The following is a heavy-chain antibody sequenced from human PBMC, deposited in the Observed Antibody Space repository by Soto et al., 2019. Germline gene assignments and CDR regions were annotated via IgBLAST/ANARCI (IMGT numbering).Heavy chain of an antibody. CDR2: ISTTSSYI. V-gene: IGHV3-21*01. D-gene: IGHD1-1*01. CDR3: AREIVTTGEYYFDS. J-gene: IGHJ4*02. Sequence: GGSLRLSCAASGFTFSDYSMNWVRQAPGKGLEWVSSISTTSSYIYYADSVKGRFTISRDNAKNTLYLQMNSLRAEDTAVYYCAREIVTTGEYYFDSWGQG. CDR1: GFTFSDYS.